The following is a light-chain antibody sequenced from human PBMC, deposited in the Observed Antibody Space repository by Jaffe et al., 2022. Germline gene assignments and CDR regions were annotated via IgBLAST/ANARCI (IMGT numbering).Light chain of an antibody. V-gene: IGKV3-20*01. CDR1: QSVSSAY. Sequence: EIVLTQSPGTLSLSPGESATLSCRASQSVSSAYLAWYQQKPGQAPRPLIYGASSRATGIPDRFSGSGSGTDFTLTISRVEPEDFAVYYCQQYGTSPPITFGQGTRLEIK. J-gene: IGKJ5*01. CDR3: QQYGTSPPIT. CDR2: GAS.